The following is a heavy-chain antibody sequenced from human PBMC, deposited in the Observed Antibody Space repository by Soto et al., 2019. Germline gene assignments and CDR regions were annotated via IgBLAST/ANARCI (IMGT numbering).Heavy chain of an antibody. CDR1: GFTFSSYA. CDR2: IGESGTPT. D-gene: IGHD6-13*01. CDR3: ARYIAGVRYYGMDV. V-gene: IGHV3-23*01. Sequence: EVQLLESGGGLVQPGGSLRLSCAASGFTFSSYAMKWVRQAPGKGLEWVSLIGESGTPTYYADSVKGRFTISRDNSGNMLFLEMYSLRAEDTAVYYCARYIAGVRYYGMDVWGQGTTVTVSS. J-gene: IGHJ6*02.